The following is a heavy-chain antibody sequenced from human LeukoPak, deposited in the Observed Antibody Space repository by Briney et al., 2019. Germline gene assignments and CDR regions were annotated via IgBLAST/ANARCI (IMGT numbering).Heavy chain of an antibody. Sequence: GGSLRLSCAASGFTFSSYGMHWVRQAPGKGLEWVAFIRYDGSNKYYADSVKGRFTISRDNSKNTLYLQMNSLRAEDAAVYYCARVPRSCSGGDCYSHWYFDLWGRGTLVTVSS. CDR1: GFTFSSYG. V-gene: IGHV3-30*02. CDR3: ARVPRSCSGGDCYSHWYFDL. J-gene: IGHJ2*01. CDR2: IRYDGSNK. D-gene: IGHD2-21*02.